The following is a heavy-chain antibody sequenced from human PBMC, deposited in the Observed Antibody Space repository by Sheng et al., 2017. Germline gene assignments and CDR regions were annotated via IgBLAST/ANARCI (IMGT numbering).Heavy chain of an antibody. J-gene: IGHJ4*02. CDR2: VSYDGSQT. V-gene: IGHV3-30*03. CDR1: GFIFSDYG. D-gene: IGHD6-19*01. CDR3: ARRSGWLADY. Sequence: QVQLVESGGGVVQPGRSLRLSCSVSGFIFSDYGMHWVRQTPGKGLEWVAVVSYDGSQTDYADSVKGRFTISRDNSKNTFYLQMNSLTTEDTAVYYCARRSGWLADYWGQGTLVTVAS.